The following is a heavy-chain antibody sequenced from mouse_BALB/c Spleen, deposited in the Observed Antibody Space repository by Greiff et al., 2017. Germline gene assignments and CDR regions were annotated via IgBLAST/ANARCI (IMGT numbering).Heavy chain of an antibody. CDR1: GYTFTSYT. CDR3: ARFDRGFAY. J-gene: IGHJ3*01. Sequence: QVQLKQSAAELARPGASVKMSCKASGYTFTSYTMHWVKQRPGQGLEWIGYINPSSGYTEYNQKFKDKTTLTADKSSSTAYMQLSSLTSEDSAVYYCARFDRGFAYWGQGTLVTVSA. V-gene: IGHV1-4*02. CDR2: INPSSGYT.